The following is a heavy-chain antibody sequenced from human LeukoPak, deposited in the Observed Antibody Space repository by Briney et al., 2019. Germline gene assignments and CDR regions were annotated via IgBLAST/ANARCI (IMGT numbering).Heavy chain of an antibody. J-gene: IGHJ5*02. CDR3: ARGDPHADL. CDR2: ITISGDTK. V-gene: IGHV3-48*03. CDR1: GFDLSTYE. Sequence: PGGSLRLSCTASGFDLSTYEMNWVRQAPGKGLEWIADITISGDTKNYADYVKGRFTISRDNARTSLYLQMNSLRAEDTGVYYCARGDPHADLWGQGTLVTVSS.